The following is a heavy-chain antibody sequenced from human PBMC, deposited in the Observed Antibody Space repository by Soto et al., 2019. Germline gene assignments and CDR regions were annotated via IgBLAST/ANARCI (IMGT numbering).Heavy chain of an antibody. CDR2: IYSGGST. V-gene: IGHV3-66*01. D-gene: IGHD3-10*01. CDR3: ARDDLRYYYGSGNTGLYYYYMDV. CDR1: GFTVSSNY. J-gene: IGHJ6*03. Sequence: GGSLRLSCAASGFTVSSNYMSWVRQAPGKGLEWVSVIYSGGSTYYADSVKSRFTISRDNSKNTLYLQMNSLRAEDTAVYYCARDDLRYYYGSGNTGLYYYYMDVWGKGTTVTVSS.